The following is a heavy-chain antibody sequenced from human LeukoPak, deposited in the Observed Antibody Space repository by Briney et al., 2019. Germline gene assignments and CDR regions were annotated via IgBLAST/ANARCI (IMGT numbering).Heavy chain of an antibody. Sequence: GGSLRLSCAASGFTFSSYWMHWVRQAPRKGLVWVSRIDSDGSTIYADSVKGRFTISRDNAKNTLYLQMNSLRAEDTAVYYCIGSGGWPGYWGQGTLVTVSS. CDR3: IGSGGWPGY. CDR2: IDSDGST. J-gene: IGHJ4*02. D-gene: IGHD6-19*01. V-gene: IGHV3-74*01. CDR1: GFTFSSYW.